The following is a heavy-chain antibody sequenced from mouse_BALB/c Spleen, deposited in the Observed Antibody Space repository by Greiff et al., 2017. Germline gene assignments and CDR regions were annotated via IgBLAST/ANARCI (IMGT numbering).Heavy chain of an antibody. CDR1: GFTFTDYY. CDR2: IRNKANGYTT. J-gene: IGHJ4*01. D-gene: IGHD2-1*01. CDR3: ARGHGNYYAMDY. Sequence: EVKVVESGGGLVQPGGSLRLSCATSGFTFTDYYMSWVRQPPGKALEWLGFIRNKANGYTTEYSASVKGRFTISRDNSQSILYLQMNTLRAEDSATYYCARGHGNYYAMDYWGQGTSVTVSS. V-gene: IGHV7-3*02.